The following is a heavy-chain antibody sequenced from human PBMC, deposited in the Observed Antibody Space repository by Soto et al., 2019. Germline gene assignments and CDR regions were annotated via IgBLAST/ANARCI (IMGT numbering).Heavy chain of an antibody. Sequence: GGSLRLSCAASGFTFSSYAMSWVRQAPGKGLEWVSAISGSGGSTYYADSVKGRLTISRDNSKNTLYLQMNSLRAEDTAVYYCAKVGGYCSSTSCYAKANYYYGMDVWGQGTTVTVSS. D-gene: IGHD2-2*01. CDR3: AKVGGYCSSTSCYAKANYYYGMDV. J-gene: IGHJ6*02. CDR2: ISGSGGST. V-gene: IGHV3-23*01. CDR1: GFTFSSYA.